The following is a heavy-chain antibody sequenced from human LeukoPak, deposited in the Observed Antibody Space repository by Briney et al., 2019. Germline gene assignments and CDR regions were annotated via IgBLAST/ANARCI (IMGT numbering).Heavy chain of an antibody. J-gene: IGHJ4*02. Sequence: PGGSLRLSCAASGFTFSNCGMSWVRLPPGKGLEWVSAISGSGDRTDYADSVKGRFTISRDNSKSTLYLQMNSLRAEDTAVYYCAKVGLGGAYYDSWGQGTLGTVSS. D-gene: IGHD1-26*01. CDR3: AKVGLGGAYYDS. CDR1: GFTFSNCG. CDR2: ISGSGDRT. V-gene: IGHV3-23*01.